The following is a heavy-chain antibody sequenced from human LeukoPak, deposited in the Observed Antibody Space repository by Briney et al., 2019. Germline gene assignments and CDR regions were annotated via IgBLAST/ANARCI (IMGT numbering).Heavy chain of an antibody. CDR2: INSSSSYI. Sequence: GGALRLSCAASGFTFSSYSMNWVRQAPGQGLEWVSSINSSSSYIYYADSVKGRFTISRDNAKNSLYLQMNSLRAEDTAVYYCARDLEQLGLIWGQGTLVTVSS. J-gene: IGHJ4*02. CDR1: GFTFSSYS. CDR3: ARDLEQLGLI. V-gene: IGHV3-21*01. D-gene: IGHD6-13*01.